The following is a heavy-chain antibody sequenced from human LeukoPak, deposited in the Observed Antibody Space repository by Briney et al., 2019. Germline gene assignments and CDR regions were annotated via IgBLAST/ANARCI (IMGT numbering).Heavy chain of an antibody. CDR1: GFTFSTYA. CDR3: AKDFCSGGSCYLFDY. Sequence: PGGSLRLYCVASGFTFSTYAVHWVRQAPGKGLEYVSAVSDNGGSTYYANSVKGRFTISRDNSKNSLYLQMNSLRTEDTALYYCAKDFCSGGSCYLFDYWGQGTLVTVSS. V-gene: IGHV3-64*01. CDR2: VSDNGGST. D-gene: IGHD2-15*01. J-gene: IGHJ4*02.